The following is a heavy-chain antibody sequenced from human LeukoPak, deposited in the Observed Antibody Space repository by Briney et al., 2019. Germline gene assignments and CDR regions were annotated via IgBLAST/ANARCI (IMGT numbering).Heavy chain of an antibody. CDR1: GFTFSGYA. Sequence: GSLRLSCAASGFTFSGYAMSWVRQAPGKGLEWIGNIFYTGNTYYNPSLTSRVTISVDTSKNQFSLHLASVTAADTAVYYCARDYGDIPPDWYYDLWGRGTLVTVSS. V-gene: IGHV4-38-2*01. CDR2: IFYTGNT. D-gene: IGHD4-17*01. CDR3: ARDYGDIPPDWYYDL. J-gene: IGHJ2*01.